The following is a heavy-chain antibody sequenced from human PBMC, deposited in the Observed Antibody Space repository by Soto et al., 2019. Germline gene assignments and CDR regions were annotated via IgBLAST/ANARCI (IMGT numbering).Heavy chain of an antibody. CDR2: ISGSGGST. CDR3: AKERGYYYYYYGMDV. J-gene: IGHJ6*02. D-gene: IGHD3-10*01. CDR1: GFTFSSYA. V-gene: IGHV3-23*01. Sequence: GGSLRLSCAASGFTFSSYAMSWVRQAPGKGLEWVSAISGSGGSTYYADSVKGRFTISRDNSKNTLYLQMNSLRAEDTAVYYCAKERGYYYYYYGMDVWCQGTTVTVSS.